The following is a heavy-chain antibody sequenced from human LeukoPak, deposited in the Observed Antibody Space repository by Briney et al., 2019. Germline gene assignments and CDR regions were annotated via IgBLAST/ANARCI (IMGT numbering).Heavy chain of an antibody. D-gene: IGHD6-13*01. Sequence: GGSLRLSCAASGFTFSTHWMSWVRQAPGKGLEWVANIRPDGSEKYYIDSVKGRLTISRDNAKNSLYLQMNSLRGEDTAVYYCARDINIAAAGSVGPNWFDPWGQGTLVTVSS. CDR1: GFTFSTHW. V-gene: IGHV3-7*01. CDR3: ARDINIAAAGSVGPNWFDP. J-gene: IGHJ5*02. CDR2: IRPDGSEK.